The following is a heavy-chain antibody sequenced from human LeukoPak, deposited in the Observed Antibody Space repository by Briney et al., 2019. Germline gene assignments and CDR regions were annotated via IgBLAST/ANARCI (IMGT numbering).Heavy chain of an antibody. CDR3: ARTSLAYCGGACFYYWYFDL. J-gene: IGHJ2*01. CDR2: IYYSGST. Sequence: SETLSLTCTVSGGSISSYYWSWIRQPPGKGLEWIGYIYYSGSTNCNPSLKSRVTISVDRSKNQFSLKLSSVTAADTAVYFCARTSLAYCGGACFYYWYFDLWGRGTLVTVSS. V-gene: IGHV4-59*12. CDR1: GGSISSYY. D-gene: IGHD2-21*02.